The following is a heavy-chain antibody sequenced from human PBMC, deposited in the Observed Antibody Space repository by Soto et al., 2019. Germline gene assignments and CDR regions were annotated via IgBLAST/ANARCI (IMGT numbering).Heavy chain of an antibody. CDR2: IGGSGGST. CDR1: GFTFSSYA. CDR3: AKRGRQDIVVVPAVTLYYYYYYMDV. J-gene: IGHJ6*03. V-gene: IGHV3-23*01. D-gene: IGHD2-2*01. Sequence: PGGSLRLSCAASGFTFSSYAMSWVRQAPGKGLEWVSAIGGSGGSTYYADSVKGRFTISRDNSKNTLYLQMNSLRAEDTAVYYCAKRGRQDIVVVPAVTLYYYYYYMDVWGKGTTVTVSS.